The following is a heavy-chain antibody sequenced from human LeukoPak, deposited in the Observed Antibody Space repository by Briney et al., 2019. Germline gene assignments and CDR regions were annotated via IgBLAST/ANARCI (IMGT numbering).Heavy chain of an antibody. CDR3: AREGVGAPR. CDR1: GFTVSSNY. CDR2: SYSGGST. Sequence: GGSLRLSCAASGFTVSSNYMSWVRQAPGKGLEWVSVSYSGGSTYYADSVKGRFNIPRDNSKNTLYLQRNRLGAEDPAVSYCAREGVGAPRWGQGTLVSVSS. V-gene: IGHV3-53*01. J-gene: IGHJ4*02. D-gene: IGHD1-26*01.